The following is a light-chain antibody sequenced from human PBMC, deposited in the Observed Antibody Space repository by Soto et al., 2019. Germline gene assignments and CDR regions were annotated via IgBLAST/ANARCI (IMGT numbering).Light chain of an antibody. J-gene: IGKJ4*01. Sequence: ENVLTQSPATLSLSPGERATLSCGASQSVGRDYLAWYQQKPGLAPRLLIHGASIRAAGIPDRFSGSGSGTEFTLIISRLEPEDFAVYFCQQYASSPLTFGGGTEVEIK. CDR2: GAS. V-gene: IGKV3D-20*01. CDR3: QQYASSPLT. CDR1: QSVGRDY.